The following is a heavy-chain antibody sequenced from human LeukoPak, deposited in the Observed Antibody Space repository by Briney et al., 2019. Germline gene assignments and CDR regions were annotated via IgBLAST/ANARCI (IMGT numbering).Heavy chain of an antibody. CDR3: ARNKRGDY. CDR2: IKEDGSGI. CDR1: GFTFSSYS. V-gene: IGHV3-7*01. J-gene: IGHJ4*02. Sequence: GGSLRLSCAASGFTFSSYSMNWVRQAPGKGLEWVANIKEDGSGIYYVDSVKGRFTISRDNVKNSLILQLNSLRPEDTAIYYCARNKRGDYWGQGTLVTVSS. D-gene: IGHD1-14*01.